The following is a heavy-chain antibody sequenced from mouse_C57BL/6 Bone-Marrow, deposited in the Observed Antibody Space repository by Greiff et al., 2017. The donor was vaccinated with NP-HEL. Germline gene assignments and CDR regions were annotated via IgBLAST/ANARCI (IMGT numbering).Heavy chain of an antibody. V-gene: IGHV10-1*01. J-gene: IGHJ1*03. Sequence: EADGGLVQPKGSLKLSCAASGFSFNTYAMNWVRQAPGKGLEWVARIRSKSNNYATYYADSVKDRFTISRDDSESMLYLQMNNLKTEDTAMYYCVSHYYGRWSFDVWGTGTTVTVSS. CDR1: GFSFNTYA. CDR2: IRSKSNNYAT. D-gene: IGHD1-1*01. CDR3: VSHYYGRWSFDV.